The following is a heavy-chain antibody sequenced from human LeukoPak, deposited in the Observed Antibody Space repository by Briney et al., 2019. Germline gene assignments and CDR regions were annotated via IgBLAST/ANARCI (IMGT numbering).Heavy chain of an antibody. Sequence: SETLSLTCAVYGGSFSGYYWSWIGQPPGKGLEWIGEINHSGSTNYNPSLKSRVTISVDTSKNQFSLKLSSVTAADTAVYYCARSGRDGYNYGVSLLYYMDVWGKGTTVTISS. CDR2: INHSGST. CDR3: ARSGRDGYNYGVSLLYYMDV. J-gene: IGHJ6*03. D-gene: IGHD5-24*01. CDR1: GGSFSGYY. V-gene: IGHV4-34*01.